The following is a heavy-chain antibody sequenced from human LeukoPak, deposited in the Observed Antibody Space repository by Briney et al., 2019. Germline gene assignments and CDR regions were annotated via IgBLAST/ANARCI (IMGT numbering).Heavy chain of an antibody. CDR1: GGSISSSSYY. V-gene: IGHV4-39*01. D-gene: IGHD5-24*01. CDR2: IYYSGST. Sequence: SETLSLTCTVSGGSISSSSYYWGWIRQPPGKGLEWIGSIYYSGSTYYNPSLKSRVTISVDTSKNQSSLKLSSVTAADTAVYYCARRMKMAKGIYFDYWGQGTLVTVSS. CDR3: ARRMKMAKGIYFDY. J-gene: IGHJ4*02.